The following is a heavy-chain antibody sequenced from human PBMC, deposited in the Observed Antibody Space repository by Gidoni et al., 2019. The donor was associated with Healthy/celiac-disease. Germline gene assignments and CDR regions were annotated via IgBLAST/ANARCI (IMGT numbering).Heavy chain of an antibody. CDR1: GGSFSGYY. J-gene: IGHJ6*03. Sequence: QVQLQQWGAGLLKPSETLSLTCAVYGGSFSGYYWSWIRQPPGKGLEWIGEINHSGSTNYNPSLKSRVTISVDTSKNQFSLKLSSVTAADTAVYYCARDKYYDSRGYWRGYYYYYMDVWGKGTTVTVSS. D-gene: IGHD3-22*01. CDR2: INHSGST. CDR3: ARDKYYDSRGYWRGYYYYYMDV. V-gene: IGHV4-34*01.